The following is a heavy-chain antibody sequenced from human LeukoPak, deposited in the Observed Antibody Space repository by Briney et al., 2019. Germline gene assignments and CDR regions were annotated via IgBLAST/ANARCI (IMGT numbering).Heavy chain of an antibody. CDR2: IIPIFDTA. CDR1: GGTFSSYA. Sequence: SVKVSCKASGGTFSSYAISWVRQAPGQGLEWMGGIIPIFDTANYAQKFQGRVTITADESTSTAYMELSSLRSEDTAVYYCAREHGGSYPHFDYWGQGTLVTVSS. V-gene: IGHV1-69*13. CDR3: AREHGGSYPHFDY. D-gene: IGHD1-26*01. J-gene: IGHJ4*02.